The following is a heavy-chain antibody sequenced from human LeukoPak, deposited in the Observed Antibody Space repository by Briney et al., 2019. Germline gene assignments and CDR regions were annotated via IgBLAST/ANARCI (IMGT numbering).Heavy chain of an antibody. CDR1: GYTFTSYG. CDR3: ARTSYYGPLNWFDP. D-gene: IGHD3-10*01. CDR2: ISAYNGNT. J-gene: IGHJ5*02. Sequence: ASVKVSCKASGYTFTSYGISWVRQAPGQGLEWMGWISAYNGNTNYAQKLQGRVTMTTDTSTSTAYMELRSLKSDDTAVYYCARTSYYGPLNWFDPWGQGTLVTVSS. V-gene: IGHV1-18*01.